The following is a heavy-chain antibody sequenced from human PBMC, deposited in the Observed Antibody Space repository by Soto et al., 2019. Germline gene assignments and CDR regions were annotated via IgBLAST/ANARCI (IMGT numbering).Heavy chain of an antibody. J-gene: IGHJ5*02. V-gene: IGHV4-59*02. CDR2: IYYTETT. CDR1: RVSVSSYY. CDR3: ARVNSSGWLRWFDP. Sequence: SETLSLTCAVSRVSVSSYYWTWIRQPPGKGLEWIGYIYYTETTNYNPSLKSRVTISVDTSKNQFSLKLSSVTAADTAVYYWARVNSSGWLRWFDPWGWGTLVTVS. D-gene: IGHD6-19*01.